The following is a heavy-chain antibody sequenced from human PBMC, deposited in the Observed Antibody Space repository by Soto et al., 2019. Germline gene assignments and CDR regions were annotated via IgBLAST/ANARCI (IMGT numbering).Heavy chain of an antibody. Sequence: SGPTLVNPTETLTLTCSVSGFSLTDTRMGVSWIRQAPGRALEWLAHIISNDDKSYSTSLKSRLTISKDTSKSQVVLRMTNMDPVDTGRYYCARALFYSDSDGYYFEFDYWGPGTLVTVSS. CDR1: GFSLTDTRMG. CDR3: ARALFYSDSDGYYFEFDY. CDR2: IISNDDK. J-gene: IGHJ4*02. V-gene: IGHV2-26*01. D-gene: IGHD3-22*01.